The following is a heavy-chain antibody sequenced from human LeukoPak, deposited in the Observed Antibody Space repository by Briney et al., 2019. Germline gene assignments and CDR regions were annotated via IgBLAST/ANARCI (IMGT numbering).Heavy chain of an antibody. CDR3: ARSGHPLDYYGSGSYYNDAFDI. D-gene: IGHD3-10*01. V-gene: IGHV1-8*01. J-gene: IGHJ3*02. Sequence: GASVKVSCKASGYTFTSYDINWVRQATGQGLEWMGWMNPNSGNTGYAQKFQGRVTMTRNTSISTAYMELSSLRSDDTAVYYCARSGHPLDYYGSGSYYNDAFDIWGQGTMVTVSS. CDR2: MNPNSGNT. CDR1: GYTFTSYD.